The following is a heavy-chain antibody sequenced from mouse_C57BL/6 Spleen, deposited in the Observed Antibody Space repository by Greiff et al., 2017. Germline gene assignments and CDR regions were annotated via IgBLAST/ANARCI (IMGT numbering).Heavy chain of an antibody. J-gene: IGHJ4*01. Sequence: EVQRVESGGGLVKPGGSLKLSCAASGFTFSDYGMHWVRQAPEKGLEWAAYISSGSSTIYYADTVKGRFTISRDNAKNTLFLQMTSLRSEDTAMYYCARPGTSYGMDYWGQGTSVTVSS. V-gene: IGHV5-17*01. CDR3: ARPGTSYGMDY. CDR2: ISSGSSTI. D-gene: IGHD5-1*01. CDR1: GFTFSDYG.